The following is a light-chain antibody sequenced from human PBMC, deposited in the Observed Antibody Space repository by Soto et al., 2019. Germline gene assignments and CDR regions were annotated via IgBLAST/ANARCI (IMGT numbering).Light chain of an antibody. CDR3: KQSYSTPPT. Sequence: DIQMTQSPSSLSAFVGDRVTITCRANQSINYYLNWYQQQPGKAPRLLIHGASSLQSGVPSRFSGSRSVTAFTLTISSLQPEDIATYYCKQSYSTPPTFGQGTKVDIK. V-gene: IGKV1-39*01. J-gene: IGKJ1*01. CDR1: QSINYY. CDR2: GAS.